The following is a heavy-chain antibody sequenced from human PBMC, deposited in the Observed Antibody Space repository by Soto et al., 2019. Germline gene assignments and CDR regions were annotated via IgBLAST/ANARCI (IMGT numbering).Heavy chain of an antibody. CDR3: ARDVAVGGTTGQPDY. D-gene: IGHD1-1*01. V-gene: IGHV3-30-3*01. CDR2: ISYDGSNT. CDR1: GFTFSSHA. J-gene: IGHJ4*02. Sequence: QVQLVESGGGVVQPGRSLRLSCAASGFTFSSHAMHWVRQAPGKGLDWVAVISYDGSNTYYADSVKGRFTISRDNSKNALYLQMNSLRGEDTAVYYCARDVAVGGTTGQPDYWGLGTLVTVSS.